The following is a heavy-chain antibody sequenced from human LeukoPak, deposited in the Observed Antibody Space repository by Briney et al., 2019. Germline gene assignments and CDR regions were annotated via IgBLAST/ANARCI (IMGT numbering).Heavy chain of an antibody. V-gene: IGHV4-4*02. CDR1: GGPISSPNW. J-gene: IGHJ4*02. Sequence: SGTLSLTCGVSGGPISSPNWWSGSRQPPGRGLEWIGEISLAGRTNYNPSLNGRVTMSLDESSNQLSLNLTSVTAADTAIYYCSRESGAFCPFGHWGQGTLVIVPS. CDR3: SRESGAFCPFGH. CDR2: ISLAGRT. D-gene: IGHD1-26*01.